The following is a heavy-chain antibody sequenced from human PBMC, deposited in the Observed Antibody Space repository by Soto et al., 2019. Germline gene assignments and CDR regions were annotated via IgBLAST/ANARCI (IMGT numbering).Heavy chain of an antibody. Sequence: GGSLRLSCAASGFTFSSYGMHWVRQAPGKGLEWVAVIWYDGSNKYYADAVKGRFTISRDNFKNTLYLQMNSLRAEDTAVYYCARDPARLVYDSYYYYYMDVWGKGTTVTVSS. CDR2: IWYDGSNK. V-gene: IGHV3-33*01. D-gene: IGHD2-8*01. CDR3: ARDPARLVYDSYYYYYMDV. J-gene: IGHJ6*03. CDR1: GFTFSSYG.